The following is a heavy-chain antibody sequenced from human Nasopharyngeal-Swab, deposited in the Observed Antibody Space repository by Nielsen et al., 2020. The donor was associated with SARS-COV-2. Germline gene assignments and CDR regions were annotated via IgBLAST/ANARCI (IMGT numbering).Heavy chain of an antibody. Sequence: ASVKVSCKASGYTFTSYGISWVRQAPGQGLEWMGWISAYNGKTNYAQKLQGRVTMTTDTSTSTAYMELRSLRSDDTAVYYCARAHNSLGIFYYYMDVGGKGTMVTVSS. J-gene: IGHJ6*03. CDR3: ARAHNSLGIFYYYMDV. CDR1: GYTFTSYG. V-gene: IGHV1-18*01. D-gene: IGHD5-24*01. CDR2: ISAYNGKT.